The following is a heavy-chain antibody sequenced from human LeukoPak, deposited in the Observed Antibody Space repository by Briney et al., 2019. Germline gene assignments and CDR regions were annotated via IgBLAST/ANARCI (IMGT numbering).Heavy chain of an antibody. V-gene: IGHV4-34*01. D-gene: IGHD3-10*01. CDR2: INHSGST. CDR3: AGGYGSGILGWFDP. CDR1: GGSFSGYY. J-gene: IGHJ5*02. Sequence: SETLSLTCAVYGGSFSGYYWSWIRQPPGKGLEWNGEINHSGSTNYNPSLKSRVTISVDTSKIQYSLKLSSVTAADTAVYYCAGGYGSGILGWFDPWGQGTLVTVSS.